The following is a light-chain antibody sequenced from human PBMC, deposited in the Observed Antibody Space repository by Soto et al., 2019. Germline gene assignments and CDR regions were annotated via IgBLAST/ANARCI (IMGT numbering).Light chain of an antibody. CDR3: QHYGGSPSFT. J-gene: IGKJ3*01. Sequence: EIVLTQSPATLSLSPGDRATLSCRASQSVSSYLAWYQQKPGQAPRLLIYDASNRATGIPARFSGSGSGTDFTLTISSLEPEDFAVYYCQHYGGSPSFTFGPGTKVDIK. CDR2: DAS. V-gene: IGKV3-11*01. CDR1: QSVSSY.